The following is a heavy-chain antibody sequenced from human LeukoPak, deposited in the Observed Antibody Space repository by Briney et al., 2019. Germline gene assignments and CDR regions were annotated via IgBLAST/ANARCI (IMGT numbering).Heavy chain of an antibody. D-gene: IGHD3-10*01. J-gene: IGHJ4*02. CDR1: GYSFTSYW. CDR3: ARTHYYGSGSPDKYYFDY. Sequence: GESLKISCKGSGYSFTSYWIGWVRQMPGKGLEWMGIIYPGDSDTRYSPSFQGQVTISADKSISTAYLQWSSLKASDTAMYYCARTHYYGSGSPDKYYFDYWGQGTLVTVPS. V-gene: IGHV5-51*01. CDR2: IYPGDSDT.